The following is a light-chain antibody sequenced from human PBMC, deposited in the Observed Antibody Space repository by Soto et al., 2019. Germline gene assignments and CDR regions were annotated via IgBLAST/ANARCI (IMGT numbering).Light chain of an antibody. J-gene: IGKJ1*01. V-gene: IGKV3-15*01. CDR1: QSITRN. Sequence: EIVLTQSPATLSLSPGGRATLSCRASQSITRNLAWYQQSPGQAPRLLIYGASTRATGIPARFSGSGSGTEFTLTINSLQSEDFAVYYCQQYNNWPMWTFGQGTKVDIK. CDR3: QQYNNWPMWT. CDR2: GAS.